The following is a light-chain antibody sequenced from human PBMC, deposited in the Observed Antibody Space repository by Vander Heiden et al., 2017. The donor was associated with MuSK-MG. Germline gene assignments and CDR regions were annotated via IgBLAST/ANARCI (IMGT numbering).Light chain of an antibody. V-gene: IGLV3-1*01. CDR3: QAWDRSTVV. Sequence: SYELTQPPSVPVSPGQTACITCSGDKLGNKYACWYQQKPGRSPVLVIYQDNKRPSGIPERFSGSNSGNTATLTISGTQAMDEADYYCQAWDRSTVVFGGGTKLTVL. CDR2: QDN. CDR1: KLGNKY. J-gene: IGLJ2*01.